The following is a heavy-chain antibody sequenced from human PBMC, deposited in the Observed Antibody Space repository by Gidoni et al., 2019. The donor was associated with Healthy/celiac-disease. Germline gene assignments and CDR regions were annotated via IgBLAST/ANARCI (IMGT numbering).Heavy chain of an antibody. D-gene: IGHD6-6*01. Sequence: EVQLVESGGGLVQPGRSLRHSCAASGFTFDDYAMHWVRQAPGKGLEWVSGISWNSGSIGYADSVKGRFTISRDNAKNSLYLQMNSLRAEDTALYYCAKQNLRARVFDPWGQGTLVTVSS. CDR2: ISWNSGSI. CDR3: AKQNLRARVFDP. J-gene: IGHJ5*02. V-gene: IGHV3-9*01. CDR1: GFTFDDYA.